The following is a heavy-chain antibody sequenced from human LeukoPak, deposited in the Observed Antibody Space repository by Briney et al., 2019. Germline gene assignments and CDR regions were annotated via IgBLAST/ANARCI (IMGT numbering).Heavy chain of an antibody. V-gene: IGHV4-59*01. Sequence: SETLSLTCTVSGASTSAYYWSWIRQPPGKGLEWIGYSYSGGNANYNPSLKSRVTISIDTSENQFSPRLTSVTAADTAVYFCAHSKRGGGYYINAFAVWGQGALVTISS. CDR3: AHSKRGGGYYINAFAV. CDR2: SYSGGNA. D-gene: IGHD1-26*01. CDR1: GASTSAYY. J-gene: IGHJ3*01.